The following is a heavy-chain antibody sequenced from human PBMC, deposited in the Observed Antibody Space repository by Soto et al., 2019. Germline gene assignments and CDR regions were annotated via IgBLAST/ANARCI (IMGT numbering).Heavy chain of an antibody. CDR2: ISGGGDTT. CDR1: GFTFNNYA. CDR3: AKGRGGSGSLTPRVDF. Sequence: EVQLLDSGGGLVQPGGSLRLSCAASGFTFNNYAMTWVRQAPGKGLEWVSAISGGGDTTSYADSVKGRFTVSRAGSKNTLYLQMSSLRAEDTALYCCAKGRGGSGSLTPRVDFWGQGTLVTVSS. V-gene: IGHV3-23*01. J-gene: IGHJ4*02. D-gene: IGHD3-10*01.